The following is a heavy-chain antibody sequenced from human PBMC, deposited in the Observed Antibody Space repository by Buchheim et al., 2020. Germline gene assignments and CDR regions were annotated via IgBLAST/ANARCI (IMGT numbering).Heavy chain of an antibody. CDR2: ISYDGSNK. J-gene: IGHJ6*02. V-gene: IGHV3-30*04. Sequence: QVQLVESGGGVVQPGRSLRLSCAASGFTFSSYAMHWVRQAPGKGLEWVAVISYDGSNKYYADSVKGRFTISRDNSKNTLYLQMNSLRAEDTAVYYCATARGYYYGMDVWGQGTT. D-gene: IGHD3-10*01. CDR3: ATARGYYYGMDV. CDR1: GFTFSSYA.